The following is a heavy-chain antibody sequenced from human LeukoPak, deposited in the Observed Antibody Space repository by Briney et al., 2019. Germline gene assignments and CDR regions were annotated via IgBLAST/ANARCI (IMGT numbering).Heavy chain of an antibody. V-gene: IGHV3-49*04. CDR1: GFTVGDYA. CDR3: TRVNFKWLVLDY. CDR2: IRSKAYGGTK. Sequence: GRSLRLSCTASGFTVGDYAIGSARQAARERLGWEDFIRSKAYGGTKEYAASVKGRFTISRDDSKSIAYLQMNSLKTEDTAVYYCTRVNFKWLVLDYWGQGALVTVSS. D-gene: IGHD6-19*01. J-gene: IGHJ4*02.